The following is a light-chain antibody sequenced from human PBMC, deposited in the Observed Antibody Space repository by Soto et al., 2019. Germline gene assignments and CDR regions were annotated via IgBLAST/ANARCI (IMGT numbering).Light chain of an antibody. V-gene: IGKV1-39*01. CDR2: AAS. J-gene: IGKJ2*01. CDR3: QQSYSTPLYT. CDR1: QSISSY. Sequence: DIQMTQSPSSLSASVGDRVTITCRASQSISSYLNWYQQKPGKDPKLLIYAASSLQSGVPSRFSGSGSGTDFTLTISSLQPEDFAPYYCQQSYSTPLYTSGQGTKQEIK.